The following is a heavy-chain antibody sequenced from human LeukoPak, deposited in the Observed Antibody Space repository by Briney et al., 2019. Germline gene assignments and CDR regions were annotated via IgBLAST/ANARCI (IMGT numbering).Heavy chain of an antibody. CDR3: ARGLDAFDI. J-gene: IGHJ3*02. CDR2: IYTSGST. CDR1: GYAIISGGFS. V-gene: IGHV4-61*02. Sequence: PSQTLSLTCTVSGYAIISGGFSWNWIRQPPGKGLEWIGRIYTSGSTNYNPSLKSRVTMSVDTSKNQFSLKLSSVTAADTAVYYCARGLDAFDIWGQGTMVTVSS.